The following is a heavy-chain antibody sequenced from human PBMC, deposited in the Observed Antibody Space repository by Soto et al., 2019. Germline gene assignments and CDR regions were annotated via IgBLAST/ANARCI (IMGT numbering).Heavy chain of an antibody. CDR3: ARDRWGYSIDY. V-gene: IGHV4-31*03. CDR1: GGSISGTYY. CDR2: IYDSGNN. Sequence: QVHLQESGPGLVMPSQTLSLTCIVSGGSISGTYYWHWIRQHPGKGLEWIGYIYDSGNNFYNPSLRSRITMSVDTSKNQFSLILSSVTAADTAVYYCARDRWGYSIDYWGQGTLVTVSS. D-gene: IGHD5-18*01. J-gene: IGHJ4*02.